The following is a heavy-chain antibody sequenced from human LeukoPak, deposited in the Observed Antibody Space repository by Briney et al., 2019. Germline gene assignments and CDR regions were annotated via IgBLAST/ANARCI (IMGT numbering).Heavy chain of an antibody. D-gene: IGHD2-21*02. CDR3: AAGGVTATPQPAKTDY. J-gene: IGHJ4*02. V-gene: IGHV4-31*03. Sequence: SQTLSLTCTVSGGSISSGGYYWSWIRQHPGKGLEWIGYIYYSGSTYYNPSLKSRVTISVDTSKNQFSLKLSSVTAADTAVYYCAAGGVTATPQPAKTDYWGQGTLVTVSS. CDR2: IYYSGST. CDR1: GGSISSGGYY.